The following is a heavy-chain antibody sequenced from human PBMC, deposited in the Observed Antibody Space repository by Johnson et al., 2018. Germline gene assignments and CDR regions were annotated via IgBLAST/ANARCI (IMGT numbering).Heavy chain of an antibody. V-gene: IGHV3-74*01. Sequence: EVQLVESGGGVVQPGGSLRLSCAASGFTFNIYWMHWVRQTPGKGLVGVARISGDGSSTDYADSVKGRFTISRNNAKNTVYRQINSPRAEEPAVYHCAAGGGLDVWGQGTTVTVSS. CDR1: GFTFNIYW. J-gene: IGHJ6*02. CDR3: AAGGGLDV. CDR2: ISGDGSST. D-gene: IGHD3-16*01.